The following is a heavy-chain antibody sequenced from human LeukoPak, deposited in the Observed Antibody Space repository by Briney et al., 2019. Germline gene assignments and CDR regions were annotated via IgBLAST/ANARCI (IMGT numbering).Heavy chain of an antibody. CDR2: INSDGSST. V-gene: IGHV3-74*01. CDR3: ARSAFDGYYYYYGMDV. CDR1: GFTFSSYW. D-gene: IGHD3-16*01. J-gene: IGHJ6*02. Sequence: PGGSLRLSCAASGFTFSSYWMHWVRQAPGKGLVWVSRINSDGSSTSYADSVKGRFTISRDNAKNTLYLQMNSLRAEDTAVYYCARSAFDGYYYYYGMDVWGQGTTVTVSS.